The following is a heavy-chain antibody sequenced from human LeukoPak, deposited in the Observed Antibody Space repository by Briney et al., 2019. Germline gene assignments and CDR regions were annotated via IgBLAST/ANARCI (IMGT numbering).Heavy chain of an antibody. CDR1: GFSFSKYA. V-gene: IGHV3-33*01. CDR3: VTDRTVAGTDARYYFDY. D-gene: IGHD6-19*01. CDR2: IWFDGRQT. Sequence: GGSLRLSYAASGFSFSKYAMHWVRQPPGKGLEWVAVIWFDGRQTFYADSVKGRFTISRDNSKNTLYLQMNSLRAEDTALYYCVTDRTVAGTDARYYFDYWGQGTLVTVSS. J-gene: IGHJ4*02.